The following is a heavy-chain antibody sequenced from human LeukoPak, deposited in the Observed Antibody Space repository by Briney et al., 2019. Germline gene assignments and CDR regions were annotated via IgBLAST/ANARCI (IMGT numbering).Heavy chain of an antibody. J-gene: IGHJ4*02. CDR1: GFTFSSYS. CDR3: AKSGYNRFDY. Sequence: GGSLRLSCAASGFTFSSYSMNWVRQAPGKGLEWVSSISSSSSYIYYADSVKGRFTISRDNSKNTLYLQMNSLRADDTAVYYCAKSGYNRFDYWGQGTLVTVSS. CDR2: ISSSSSYI. V-gene: IGHV3-21*04. D-gene: IGHD5-24*01.